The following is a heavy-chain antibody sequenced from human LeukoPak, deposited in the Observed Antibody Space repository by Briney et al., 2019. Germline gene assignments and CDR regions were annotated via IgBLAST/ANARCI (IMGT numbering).Heavy chain of an antibody. Sequence: SETLSLTCTVSGGSISSVDHYWNWIRQHPGKGLEWIGCVYYSGSTYYNPSLKSRVTISADTSKGQFSLQLSSVTAADTAVYCCATGTDSRKVGYWGQGTLVTVSS. CDR1: GGSISSVDHY. CDR3: ATGTDSRKVGY. V-gene: IGHV4-31*03. J-gene: IGHJ4*02. D-gene: IGHD1-26*01. CDR2: VYYSGST.